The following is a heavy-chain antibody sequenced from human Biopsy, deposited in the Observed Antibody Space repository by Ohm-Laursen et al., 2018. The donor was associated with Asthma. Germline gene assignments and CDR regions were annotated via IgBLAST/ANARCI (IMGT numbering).Heavy chain of an antibody. CDR3: AREGGDYLSGYYYYYGMDV. D-gene: IGHD4-17*01. V-gene: IGHV3-33*01. CDR1: GFTFSSYG. J-gene: IGHJ6*02. Sequence: SPRLSCSASGFTFSSYGMHWVRQAPGKGLEWVAVIWYDGSNKYYADSVKGRFTISRDNSKNTLYLQMNSLRAEDTAVYYCAREGGDYLSGYYYYYGMDVWGQGTTVTVSS. CDR2: IWYDGSNK.